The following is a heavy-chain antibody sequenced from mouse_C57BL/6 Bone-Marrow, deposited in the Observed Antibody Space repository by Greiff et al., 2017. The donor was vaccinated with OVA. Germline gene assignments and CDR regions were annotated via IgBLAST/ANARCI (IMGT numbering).Heavy chain of an antibody. Sequence: VQLQQPGAELVKPGASVKMSCKASGYTFTSNWITWVKQRPGQGLEWIGDIYPGSGSTNYNEKFKGKATLTVDTSSSTAYMGLSSLASEGSAVYYCARTSPYAMDYWGQGTSVTVSS. V-gene: IGHV1-55*01. D-gene: IGHD6-1*01. J-gene: IGHJ4*01. CDR3: ARTSPYAMDY. CDR1: GYTFTSNW. CDR2: IYPGSGST.